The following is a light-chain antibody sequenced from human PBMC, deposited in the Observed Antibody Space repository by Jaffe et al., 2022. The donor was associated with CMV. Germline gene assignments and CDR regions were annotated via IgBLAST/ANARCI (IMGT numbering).Light chain of an antibody. Sequence: DIQMTQSPSSLSASVGDRVTITCRASQTISTFLNWYQHKPGKAPKLLIYTASSLQSGVPSRFTGSGSGTDFTLTISTLQPEDFATYYCQQSYRTPQTFGQGTKVEIK. V-gene: IGKV1-39*01. J-gene: IGKJ1*01. CDR1: QTISTF. CDR2: TAS. CDR3: QQSYRTPQT.